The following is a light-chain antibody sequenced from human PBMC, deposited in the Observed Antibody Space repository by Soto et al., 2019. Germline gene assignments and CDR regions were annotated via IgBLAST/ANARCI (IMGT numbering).Light chain of an antibody. CDR3: QQYNNWPSAWT. J-gene: IGKJ1*01. Sequence: EIVMTQSPATLSVSPGERATLSCRASQSVSSNLAWYQQQPGQAPRLLIYGASTRANGIPARFSGSGSGTEFTLTISSLHSEDFAVYYCQQYNNWPSAWTFGQGTKVEIK. CDR2: GAS. V-gene: IGKV3-15*01. CDR1: QSVSSN.